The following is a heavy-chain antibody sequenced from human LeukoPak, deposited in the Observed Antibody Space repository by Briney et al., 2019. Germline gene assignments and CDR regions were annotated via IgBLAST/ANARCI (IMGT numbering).Heavy chain of an antibody. CDR1: GFTFSSYG. Sequence: GGSLRLSCAASGFTFSSYGMHWVRQAPGKGLEWVAFIRYDGSNKYYADSVKGRFTISRDNSKNTLYLQMNSLRAEDTAVYYCAKDHCSSTSCYFDYWGQGTLVTVSS. CDR2: IRYDGSNK. V-gene: IGHV3-30*02. D-gene: IGHD2-2*01. J-gene: IGHJ4*02. CDR3: AKDHCSSTSCYFDY.